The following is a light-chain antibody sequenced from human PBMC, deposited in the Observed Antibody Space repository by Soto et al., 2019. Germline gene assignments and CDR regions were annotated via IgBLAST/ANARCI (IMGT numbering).Light chain of an antibody. Sequence: EIGLTQYPGTLSLSPGERATLSCGASQSVSNNYLAWYQQKPCQAPRLLIYGASNRATGIPDRLSGSGSGTDFTLTISRMEPEDFAVYYCQQYGSPPTFGHGTRLEIK. J-gene: IGKJ5*01. V-gene: IGKV3-20*01. CDR2: GAS. CDR1: QSVSNNY. CDR3: QQYGSPPT.